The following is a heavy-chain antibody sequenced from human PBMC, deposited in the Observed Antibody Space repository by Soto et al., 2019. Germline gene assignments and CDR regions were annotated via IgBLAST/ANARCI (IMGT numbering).Heavy chain of an antibody. CDR2: IYPTGST. D-gene: IGHD2-2*01. J-gene: IGHJ5*02. CDR3: ATVRSELVPAPIDT. CDR1: GDSFSNYY. V-gene: IGHV4-4*07. Sequence: QVQLQESGPGLVKPSETLSLSCTVSGDSFSNYYCNWVRKSAGKGLEWIGRIYPTGSTTYNPSRKRPLTTSEDTSKHQSSLRRTTMTAADTAMYYCATVRSELVPAPIDTWGQETLVTVSS.